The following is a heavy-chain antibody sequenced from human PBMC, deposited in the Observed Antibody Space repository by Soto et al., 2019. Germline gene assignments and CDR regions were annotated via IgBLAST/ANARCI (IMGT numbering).Heavy chain of an antibody. J-gene: IGHJ6*02. V-gene: IGHV1-69*01. CDR2: IIPISETT. CDR1: GGTFSSYA. Sequence: QVQLVQSGAEVKKPGSSVKVSCKASGGTFSSYAISWVRQAPGQGLEWMGGIIPISETTNYAQKFQGRVTSPADESKSTAYMELSSLRSEDTAVYYCARSQGSSTSLAIYYYYYYGMDVWGQGTTVTVSS. CDR3: ARSQGSSTSLAIYYYYYYGMDV. D-gene: IGHD2-2*01.